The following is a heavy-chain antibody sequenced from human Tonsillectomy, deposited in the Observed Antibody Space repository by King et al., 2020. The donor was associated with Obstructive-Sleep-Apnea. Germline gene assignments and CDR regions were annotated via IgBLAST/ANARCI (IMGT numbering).Heavy chain of an antibody. D-gene: IGHD3-9*01. CDR3: TTEGGYFDWLLYDY. CDR2: IKSKTDGGTT. J-gene: IGHJ4*02. CDR1: GFTFSNAW. Sequence: VQLVESGGGLVKPGGSLRLSCAASGFTFSNAWMSWVRQAPGKGLEWVGRIKSKTDGGTTDYAAPVKGRFTISRDDSKNTLYLQMNSLKTEDTAVYYCTTEGGYFDWLLYDYWGQGTLVTVSS. V-gene: IGHV3-15*01.